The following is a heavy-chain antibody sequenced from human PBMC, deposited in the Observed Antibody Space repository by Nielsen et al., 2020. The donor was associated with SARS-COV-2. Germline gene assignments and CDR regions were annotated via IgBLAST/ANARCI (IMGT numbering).Heavy chain of an antibody. Sequence: GESLKISCAASGFTFSSYGMHWVRQAPGKGLKWVAVISYDGTTKHRADSAKGRFAVSRDNSKNTLHLQMNSLRAEDTALYYCATFGEFDAFDIWGQGTMVTVSS. J-gene: IGHJ3*02. CDR2: ISYDGTTK. D-gene: IGHD3-10*01. CDR1: GFTFSSYG. V-gene: IGHV3-30*06. CDR3: ATFGEFDAFDI.